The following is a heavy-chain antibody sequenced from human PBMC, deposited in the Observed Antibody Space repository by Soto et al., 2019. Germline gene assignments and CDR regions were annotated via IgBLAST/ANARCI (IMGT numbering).Heavy chain of an antibody. CDR3: ASSLVVPAAIWFDP. V-gene: IGHV6-1*01. J-gene: IGHJ5*02. CDR1: GDSVSSNSAA. D-gene: IGHD2-2*01. Sequence: SQTLSLTCAISGDSVSSNSAAWNWIRQSPSRGLEWLGRTYYRSKWYNDYAVSVKSRITINPDTSKNQFSVQLNSVTPEDTAVYYCASSLVVPAAIWFDPWGQGTLVTVSS. CDR2: TYYRSKWYN.